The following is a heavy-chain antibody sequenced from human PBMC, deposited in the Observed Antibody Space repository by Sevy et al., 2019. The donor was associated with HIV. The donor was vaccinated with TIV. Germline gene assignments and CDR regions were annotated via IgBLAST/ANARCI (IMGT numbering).Heavy chain of an antibody. CDR2: IKQDGSER. CDR3: AKVYSNCAARYYYYYGLDV. Sequence: GGSLRLSCAGSGFSFSSYWMTWVRQAPGKGLERVASIKQDGSERSYVDSVKGRFTISRDNGKSSLYVQMNSLRVEDTAVYFCAKVYSNCAARYYYYYGLDVWGQGTTVTVSS. J-gene: IGHJ6*02. D-gene: IGHD4-4*01. V-gene: IGHV3-7*01. CDR1: GFSFSSYW.